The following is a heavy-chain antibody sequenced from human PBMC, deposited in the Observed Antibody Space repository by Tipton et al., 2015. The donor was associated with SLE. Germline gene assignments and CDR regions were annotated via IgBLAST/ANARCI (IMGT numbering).Heavy chain of an antibody. V-gene: IGHV4-31*03. CDR1: RDSIISGSSY. CDR2: IFYSGST. Sequence: TLSLTCTVSRDSIISGSSYWSWVRQHPGKGLEWIGEIFYSGSTYYNPSLQSRVTLSIDRSNNQFSLNVNSVTAADTAVYYCARAGAASGARWFDTWGRGTLVTVSS. CDR3: ARAGAASGARWFDT. D-gene: IGHD6-13*01. J-gene: IGHJ5*02.